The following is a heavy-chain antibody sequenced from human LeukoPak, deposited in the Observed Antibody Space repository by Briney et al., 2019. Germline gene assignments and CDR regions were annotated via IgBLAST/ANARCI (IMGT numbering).Heavy chain of an antibody. V-gene: IGHV3-21*01. CDR2: ISSSSSYI. Sequence: GGSLRLSCAASGFTFSSYSMNWVRQAPGKGLEWVSSISSSSSYIYYADSVKGRFTISRDNAKNSLYLQMNSLRAEDTAVYYCARGSDCGGDCYQSSLYYYYYMDVWGKGTMVTVSS. J-gene: IGHJ6*03. CDR1: GFTFSSYS. CDR3: ARGSDCGGDCYQSSLYYYYYMDV. D-gene: IGHD2-21*02.